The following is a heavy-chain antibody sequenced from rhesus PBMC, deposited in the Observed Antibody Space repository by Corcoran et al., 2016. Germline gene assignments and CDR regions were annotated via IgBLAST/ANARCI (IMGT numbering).Heavy chain of an antibody. J-gene: IGHJ6*01. CDR2: ISWNSGTI. Sequence: EVQLVESGGALAQPGGSLRLSCAASGFTFDDYAMHWVRQAPGKGLEWVSRISWNSGTIYYADSVKGRFTISRDNAKNSLFLQMDRLRAEDTAVYYCTRSVEDDYG. V-gene: IGHV3-134*01. D-gene: IGHD3-9*01. CDR3: TRSVEDDYG. CDR1: GFTFDDYA.